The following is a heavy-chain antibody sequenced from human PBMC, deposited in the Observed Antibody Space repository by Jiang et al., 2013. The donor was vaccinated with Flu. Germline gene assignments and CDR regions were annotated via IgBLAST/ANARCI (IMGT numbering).Heavy chain of an antibody. CDR1: GVSMSDRDW. Sequence: GPGLVKSSGTLSLTCGVSGVSMSDRDWWSWVRQSPGKGLEWIGQTYLRTRGTTYNPSLGSRVTISADRSRNQLLLTLNSVTAADTATYYCVRNGAFSLEYWGQGALVTVS. CDR2: TYLRTRGT. V-gene: IGHV4-4*02. CDR3: VRNGAFSLEY. D-gene: IGHD2-8*01. J-gene: IGHJ4*02.